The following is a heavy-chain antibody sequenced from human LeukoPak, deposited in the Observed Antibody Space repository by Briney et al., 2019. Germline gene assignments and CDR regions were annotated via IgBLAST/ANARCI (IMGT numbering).Heavy chain of an antibody. CDR3: ARDYDSSGYPLVRYFDY. CDR1: GFTFGDYA. V-gene: IGHV3-21*01. J-gene: IGHJ4*02. CDR2: ISSSSSYI. Sequence: GGSLRLSCTASGFTFGDYAMSWFRQAPGKGLEWVSSISSSSSYIYYADSVKGRFTISRDNAKNSLYLQMNSLRAEDTAVYYCARDYDSSGYPLVRYFDYWGQGTLVTVSS. D-gene: IGHD3-22*01.